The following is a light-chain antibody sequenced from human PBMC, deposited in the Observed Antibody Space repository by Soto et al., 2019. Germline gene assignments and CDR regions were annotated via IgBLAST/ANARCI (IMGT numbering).Light chain of an antibody. CDR2: DVN. CDR3: CSYAGNSYV. J-gene: IGLJ1*01. Sequence: QSALTQPRSVXGSPGQSVTISCTGTSSDVGGYNYVSWYQQHPGKAPKVMIYDVNKRPSGVPDRFSGSKSGNTASLTISGLQAEDEADYYCCSYAGNSYVFGTGTKVTVL. CDR1: SSDVGGYNY. V-gene: IGLV2-11*01.